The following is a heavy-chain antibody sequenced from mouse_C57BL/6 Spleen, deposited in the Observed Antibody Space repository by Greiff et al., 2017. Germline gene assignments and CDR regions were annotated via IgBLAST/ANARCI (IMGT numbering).Heavy chain of an antibody. D-gene: IGHD3-1*01. J-gene: IGHJ2*01. Sequence: DVKVIASWGDLVKPGGSLKLSCAASGFTFSSYGMSWVRQTPDKRLEWVATISSGGSYTYYPDSVKGRFTISSDNAKNTLYLQMSSLKSEDTAMYYCALDFDYWGQGTTLTVSS. CDR3: ALDFDY. CDR2: ISSGGSYT. V-gene: IGHV5-6*02. CDR1: GFTFSSYG.